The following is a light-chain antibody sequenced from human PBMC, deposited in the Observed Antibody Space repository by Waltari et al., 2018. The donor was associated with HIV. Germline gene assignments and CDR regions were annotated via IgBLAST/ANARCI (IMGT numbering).Light chain of an antibody. J-gene: IGKJ4*01. Sequence: DIQMTQSPSSLSASVGERVTITCRASQAISNSLAWYQQQPGKAPKLLLYAASRLESGVPSRFSGSRSWTDYALTISSLQPEDFAVYYCQQYFSPPPLTFGGGTKVEIK. CDR2: AAS. CDR3: QQYFSPPPLT. V-gene: IGKV1-NL1*01. CDR1: QAISNS.